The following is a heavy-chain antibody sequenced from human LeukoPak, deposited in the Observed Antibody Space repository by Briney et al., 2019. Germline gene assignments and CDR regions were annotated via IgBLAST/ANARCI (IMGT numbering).Heavy chain of an antibody. Sequence: SVKVSCKASGGTFSSYAISWVRQAPGQGLEWMGGIIPIFGTANYAQKFQGRVTITADESTSTAYMELSSLRSEDTAVYYCAKSVDYGDYFSGMDVWGQGTTVTVSS. CDR1: GGTFSSYA. CDR3: AKSVDYGDYFSGMDV. CDR2: IIPIFGTA. D-gene: IGHD4-17*01. V-gene: IGHV1-69*01. J-gene: IGHJ6*02.